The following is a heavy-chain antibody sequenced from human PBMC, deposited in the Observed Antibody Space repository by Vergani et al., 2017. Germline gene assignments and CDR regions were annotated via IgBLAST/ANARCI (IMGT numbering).Heavy chain of an antibody. J-gene: IGHJ4*02. CDR1: GYTFSNYY. CDR3: ARGDYGIVTGYRY. CDR2: INPRGGHT. D-gene: IGHD3-9*01. V-gene: IGHV1-46*03. Sequence: QVQVVQSGAEVKKSGASVKVSCKTSGYTFSNYYMHWVRQAPGQGLEWMGIINPRGGHTNYAQKFQGRVTMTRDTSTSTVYMELSSLRCEDTAIYYCARGDYGIVTGYRYWGQGTLVTVSA.